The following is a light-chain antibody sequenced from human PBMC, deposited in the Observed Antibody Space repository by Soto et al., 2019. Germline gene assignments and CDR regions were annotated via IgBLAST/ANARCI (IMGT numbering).Light chain of an antibody. V-gene: IGLV2-14*01. Sequence: QSVLTQPASVSGSPGQSITISRTGTSSDIGGYNYVSWYQHHPGKAPKLMIYEVSNRPSGVSNRFSGSKSGNTASLTISGLQAEDEADYYCSSYTSSITRVFGTGTKLTVL. CDR3: SSYTSSITRV. J-gene: IGLJ1*01. CDR2: EVS. CDR1: SSDIGGYNY.